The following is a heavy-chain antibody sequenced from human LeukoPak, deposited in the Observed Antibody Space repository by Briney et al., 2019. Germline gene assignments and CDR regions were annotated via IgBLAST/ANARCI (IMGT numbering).Heavy chain of an antibody. CDR3: ARDRGGYYSDSSGYLDY. D-gene: IGHD3-22*01. J-gene: IGHJ4*02. CDR1: GFTFSSYE. Sequence: PGGSLRLSCAASGFTFSSYEMNWVRQAPGRGLEWVSCITSSGNTIYYADSVKGRFTISRDNAKNSLYLQMNSLRAEDTAVYYCARDRGGYYSDSSGYLDYWGQGTLVTVSS. V-gene: IGHV3-48*03. CDR2: ITSSGNTI.